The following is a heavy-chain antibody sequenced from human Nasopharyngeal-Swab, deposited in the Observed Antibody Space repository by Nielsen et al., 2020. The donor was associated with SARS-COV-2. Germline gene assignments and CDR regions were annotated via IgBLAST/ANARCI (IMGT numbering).Heavy chain of an antibody. CDR3: AKDSSEFPRWGGLDV. D-gene: IGHD7-27*01. CDR2: ITWDEGST. CDR1: GFTFDDYA. J-gene: IGHJ6*02. Sequence: GESLKTHCATSGFTFDDYAMHLVRQPPGKGLEWVSVITWDEGSTYYADSVKGRFMISRDNSKNSLYLQMYSLRVEDTALYYCAKDSSEFPRWGGLDVWGQGTTVTVSS. V-gene: IGHV3-43D*03.